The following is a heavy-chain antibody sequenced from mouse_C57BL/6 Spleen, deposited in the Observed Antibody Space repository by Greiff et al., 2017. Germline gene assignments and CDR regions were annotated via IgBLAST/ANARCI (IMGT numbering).Heavy chain of an antibody. CDR3: ARGDGYPYY. V-gene: IGHV14-2*01. CDR1: GFNIKDYY. J-gene: IGHJ2*01. D-gene: IGHD2-3*01. Sequence: VQLKQSGAELVKPGASVKLSCTASGFNIKDYYMHWVQQTPEQGLEWIGRIDPEDGETKYASTFHGKATITADKSTNTAYLQLSSLRSEDTAVYYCARGDGYPYYWGQGTTLTVSS. CDR2: IDPEDGET.